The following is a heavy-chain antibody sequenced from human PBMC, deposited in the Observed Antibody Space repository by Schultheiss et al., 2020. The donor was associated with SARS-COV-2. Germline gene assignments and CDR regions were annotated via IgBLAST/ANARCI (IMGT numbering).Heavy chain of an antibody. CDR2: IYYSGST. D-gene: IGHD5-12*01. J-gene: IGHJ6*03. Sequence: SETLSLTCTVSGGSISSSSYYWGWIRQPPGKGLEWIGSIYYSGSTYYNPSLKSRVTISVDTSKNQFSLKLSSVTAADTAVYYCARDFGYWVYYYMDVWGKGTTVTVSS. CDR1: GGSISSSSYY. V-gene: IGHV4-39*07. CDR3: ARDFGYWVYYYMDV.